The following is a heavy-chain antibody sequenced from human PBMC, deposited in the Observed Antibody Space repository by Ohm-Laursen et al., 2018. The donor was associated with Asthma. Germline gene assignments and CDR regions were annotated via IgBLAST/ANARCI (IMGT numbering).Heavy chain of an antibody. CDR1: GFSFSSYA. V-gene: IGHV3-30*18. CDR2: ISYDGSTE. D-gene: IGHD1-26*01. Sequence: SLRLSCAASGFSFSSYAMHWVRQAPGKGLECVALISYDGSTESYADSVKDRFTISRDNFKNTVHLDMNSLRAEDTAVYHCAKGIVPVYYYGLDVWGQGTTVTVSS. CDR3: AKGIVPVYYYGLDV. J-gene: IGHJ6*02.